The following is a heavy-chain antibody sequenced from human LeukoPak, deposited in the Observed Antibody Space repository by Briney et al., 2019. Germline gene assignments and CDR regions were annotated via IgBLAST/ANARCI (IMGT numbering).Heavy chain of an antibody. J-gene: IGHJ4*02. CDR1: GYTFTNYG. V-gene: IGHV1-18*01. CDR2: ISAYNGDT. D-gene: IGHD6-13*01. Sequence: GASVKVSCKTSGYTFTNYGISWVRQAPGQGLEWLGWISAYNGDTNSAQNLQGRVAMTTDISTTTAYMELRSLRSDDTAVYYCARDPAAGTFDYWGQGTLVTVSS. CDR3: ARDPAAGTFDY.